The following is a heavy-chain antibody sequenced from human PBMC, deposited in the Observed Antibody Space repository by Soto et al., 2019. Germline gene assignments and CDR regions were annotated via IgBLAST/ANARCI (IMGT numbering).Heavy chain of an antibody. D-gene: IGHD6-6*01. CDR1: GGSFSGYY. V-gene: IGHV4-34*01. CDR3: ARRYSSSPRYYYYLMDV. Sequence: KTSETLSLTCAVYGGSFSGYYWSWIRQPPGKGLEWIGEINHSGSTNYSPSLKSRVTISVDTSKNQFSLKLSSVTAADTAVYYCARRYSSSPRYYYYLMDVWGKGTTVTVSS. J-gene: IGHJ6*03. CDR2: INHSGST.